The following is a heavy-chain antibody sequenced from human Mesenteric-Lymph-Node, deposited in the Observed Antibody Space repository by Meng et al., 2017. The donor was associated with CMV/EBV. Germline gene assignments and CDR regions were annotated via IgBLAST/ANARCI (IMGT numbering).Heavy chain of an antibody. J-gene: IGHJ6*02. V-gene: IGHV3-23*01. Sequence: GESLKISCAASGFTFSSYTMSWVRQTPGKGLEWVSTISFNGGATFYADSVKGRFTISRDNSKNTLYLQMNSLRVEDTAVYYCARDRVAGTWGYYYYGMDVWGQGTTVTVSS. CDR1: GFTFSSYT. CDR3: ARDRVAGTWGYYYYGMDV. CDR2: ISFNGGAT. D-gene: IGHD6-19*01.